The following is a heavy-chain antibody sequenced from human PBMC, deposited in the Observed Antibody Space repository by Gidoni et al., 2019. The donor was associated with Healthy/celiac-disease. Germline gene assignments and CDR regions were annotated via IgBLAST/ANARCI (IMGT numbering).Heavy chain of an antibody. J-gene: IGHJ4*02. CDR1: GFTFSSYA. D-gene: IGHD3-22*01. CDR2: ISYDGSNK. Sequence: QVQLVESGGGVVQPGRSLRLSCAASGFTFSSYAMHWVRQAPGKGLEWVAVISYDGSNKYYADSVKGRFTISRDNSKNTLYLQMNSLRAEDTAVYYCARPYYDSSGYYWGPFDYWGQGTLVTVSS. V-gene: IGHV3-30-3*01. CDR3: ARPYYDSSGYYWGPFDY.